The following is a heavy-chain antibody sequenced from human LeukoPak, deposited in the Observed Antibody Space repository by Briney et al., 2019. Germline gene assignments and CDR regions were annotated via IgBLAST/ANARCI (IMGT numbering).Heavy chain of an antibody. CDR3: ARESYYYYGMDV. Sequence: PSETLSLTCTVSGASMTVYYWSWIRQPAGKGLEWIGRIYTSGSTNYNPSLKSRVTMSVGTSKNQFSLKLSSVTAADTAVYYCARESYYYYGMDVWGQGTTVTVSS. V-gene: IGHV4-4*07. CDR2: IYTSGST. CDR1: GASMTVYY. J-gene: IGHJ6*02.